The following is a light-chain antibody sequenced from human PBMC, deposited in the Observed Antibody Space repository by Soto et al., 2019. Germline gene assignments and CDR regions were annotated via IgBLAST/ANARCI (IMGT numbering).Light chain of an antibody. V-gene: IGKV3-11*01. CDR2: DAS. CDR1: QSVSNS. J-gene: IGKJ5*01. CDR3: QQRTNCPIT. Sequence: EIVLTQSPATLSLSPGKRATLSCRASQSVSNSLAWYQQKPGQAPRLLIYDASTRATGIPARFSGSGSGTDFTLTISSLEPEDFAVYYCQQRTNCPITFGQGTRLEIK.